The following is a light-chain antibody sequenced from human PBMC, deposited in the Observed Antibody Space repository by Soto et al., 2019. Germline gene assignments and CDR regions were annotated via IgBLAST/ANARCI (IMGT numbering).Light chain of an antibody. CDR3: QQYNNWPPWT. J-gene: IGKJ1*01. CDR1: QSVSSN. V-gene: IGKV3-15*01. CDR2: GAS. Sequence: EIVMTQSPATLSVSPGERATLSGRASQSVSSNLAWYQQKPGQAPRLLIYGASTRATGIPARFSGSGSGKEFTLTISSLLSEYFAVYFCQQYNNWPPWTFGQGTKVEI.